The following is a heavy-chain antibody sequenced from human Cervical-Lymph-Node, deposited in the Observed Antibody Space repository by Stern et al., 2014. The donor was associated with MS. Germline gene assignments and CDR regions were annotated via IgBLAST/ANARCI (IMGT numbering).Heavy chain of an antibody. CDR3: ARDSSKGGSNY. V-gene: IGHV3-33*01. J-gene: IGHJ4*02. Sequence: VQLVESGGGVVQPGRSLRLACAAAGFTFSSYGMHWVRQAPDKGLERVAVTWYDGSNKYYADSVKGRFTISKDNSKNTLYLQMNSLRAEDTAVYYCARDSSKGGSNYWGQGTLVTVSS. D-gene: IGHD2-2*01. CDR1: GFTFSSYG. CDR2: TWYDGSNK.